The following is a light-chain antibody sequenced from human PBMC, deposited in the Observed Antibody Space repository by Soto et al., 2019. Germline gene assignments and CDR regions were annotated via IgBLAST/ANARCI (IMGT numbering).Light chain of an antibody. CDR3: QQSYTPPRIT. CDR1: QDIGTY. J-gene: IGKJ5*01. CDR2: AAS. V-gene: IGKV1-39*01. Sequence: DIQMTQSPSSLSASIGDSVIITGRASQDIGTYLNCYQHKPGKAPKHLIYAASSLQTGVPSTFTGSGSGTEFTLTIDSLQPEDFATYYCQQSYTPPRITFGQGTRLDIK.